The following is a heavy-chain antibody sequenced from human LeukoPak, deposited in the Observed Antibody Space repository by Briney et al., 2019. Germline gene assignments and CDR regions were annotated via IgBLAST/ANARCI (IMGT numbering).Heavy chain of an antibody. Sequence: ASVKVSCEASGHTFMNYGVSWVRQAPGQGLEWMGWISGYNANANYAQKLQGRITITSDTFTNTVYMELRSLKSDDTAIYYCARDMGYYGSGSYSSTKPLEYWGQGTLVTVSS. CDR2: ISGYNANA. CDR3: ARDMGYYGSGSYSSTKPLEY. J-gene: IGHJ4*02. D-gene: IGHD3-10*01. V-gene: IGHV1-18*01. CDR1: GHTFMNYG.